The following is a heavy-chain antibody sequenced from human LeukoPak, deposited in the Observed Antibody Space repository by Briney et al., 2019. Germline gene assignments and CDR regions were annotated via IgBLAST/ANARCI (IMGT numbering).Heavy chain of an antibody. CDR2: ISGSGDTT. V-gene: IGHV3-23*01. Sequence: GGSLRLSCAASGFTFSPYTLGWVRQAPGKGLEWLSAISGSGDTTHYADSAKGRFTISRDNSKSTLFLQMNSLRTDDTALYYCAKYFSASWSHFDSWGQGTLVTVSS. CDR1: GFTFSPYT. D-gene: IGHD6-13*01. J-gene: IGHJ4*02. CDR3: AKYFSASWSHFDS.